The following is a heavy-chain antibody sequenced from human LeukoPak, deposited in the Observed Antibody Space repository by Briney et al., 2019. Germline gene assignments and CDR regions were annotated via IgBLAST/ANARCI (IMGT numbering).Heavy chain of an antibody. CDR3: ARDMVQGVITGLQPYYYYYGMDV. D-gene: IGHD3-10*01. V-gene: IGHV3-48*03. CDR2: ISSSGSTI. J-gene: IGHJ6*04. CDR1: GFTFSSYE. Sequence: GGSLRLSCAASGFTFSSYEMNWVRQAPGKGLEWVSYISSSGSTIYYADSVKGRFTISRDNAKNSLYLQMNSLRAEDTAVYYCARDMVQGVITGLQPYYYYYGMDVWGKGTTVTVSS.